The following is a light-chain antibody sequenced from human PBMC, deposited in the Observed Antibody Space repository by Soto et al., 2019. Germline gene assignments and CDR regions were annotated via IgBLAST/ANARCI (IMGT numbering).Light chain of an antibody. Sequence: DIQMTQSPSSLSASVGDRVTITCRASQSITIYLNWYQQKPGEAPNLLIFGASTLQSGVPSRFSGSGSGTDFTLTISSLPPEDFATYYCQESYSTLWTFGQGTKVEIK. CDR2: GAS. CDR3: QESYSTLWT. CDR1: QSITIY. J-gene: IGKJ1*01. V-gene: IGKV1-39*01.